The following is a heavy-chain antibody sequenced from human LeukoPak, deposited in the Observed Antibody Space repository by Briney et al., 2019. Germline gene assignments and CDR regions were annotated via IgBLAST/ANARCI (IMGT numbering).Heavy chain of an antibody. J-gene: IGHJ6*02. Sequence: SETLSLTCAVYGGSFSGYYWSWIRQPPGKGLEWIGEINHSGSTNYNPSLKSRVTISVDTSKNQFSLKLSSVTAADTAVYYCARARYCSSTSCYGWSTQYYYYYGMDVWGQGTTVTVSS. CDR2: INHSGST. CDR3: ARARYCSSTSCYGWSTQYYYYYGMDV. V-gene: IGHV4-34*01. D-gene: IGHD2-2*01. CDR1: GGSFSGYY.